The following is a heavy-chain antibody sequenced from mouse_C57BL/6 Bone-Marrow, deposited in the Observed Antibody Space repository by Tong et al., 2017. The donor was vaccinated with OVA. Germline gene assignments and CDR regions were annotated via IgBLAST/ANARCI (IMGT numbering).Heavy chain of an antibody. V-gene: IGHV1-82*01. CDR1: GYAFSSSW. CDR3: ASYDYDAY. CDR2: IYPGDGDT. J-gene: IGHJ3*01. Sequence: VQLQESGPELVKPGASVKISCKASGYAFSSSWMNWVKQRPGQGLEWIGRIYPGDGDTNYNGKFKGKATLTADKSSSTAYMQLSSLTSVDSAVYYCASYDYDAYWGQGTLVTVSA. D-gene: IGHD2-4*01.